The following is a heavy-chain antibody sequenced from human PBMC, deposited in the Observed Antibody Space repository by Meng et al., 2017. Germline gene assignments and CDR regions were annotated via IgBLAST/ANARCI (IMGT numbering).Heavy chain of an antibody. CDR3: ATYHGGNPGGNY. V-gene: IGHV1-69*01. J-gene: IGHJ4*02. CDR2: MIPIFGTA. Sequence: QLGRPGAEAEKPGSSVTVSFNASGGTFRSYAISCVRQAPGQGLGWMGGMIPIFGTANYAQKFQGRVTITADESTSTAYMELSSLRSEDTAVYYCATYHGGNPGGNYWGQGTLVTVSS. CDR1: GGTFRSYA. D-gene: IGHD4-23*01.